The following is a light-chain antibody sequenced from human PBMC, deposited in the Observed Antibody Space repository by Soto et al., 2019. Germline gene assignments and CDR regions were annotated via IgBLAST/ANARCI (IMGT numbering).Light chain of an antibody. CDR2: AAS. J-gene: IGKJ1*01. V-gene: IGKV1-39*01. CDR3: QQSYSTPRT. CDR1: QSIMNH. Sequence: DIQITQSPSSLSASVGDRVTITCRASQSIMNHLNWYQQKPGKAPKLLIYAASSLQSGVPSRLSGSGSGTDFTLTIRSLQNEDFATYYCQQSYSTPRTFGQGTKVDI.